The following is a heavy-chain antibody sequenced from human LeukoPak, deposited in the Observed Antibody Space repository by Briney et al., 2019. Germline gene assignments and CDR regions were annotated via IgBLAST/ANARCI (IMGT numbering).Heavy chain of an antibody. CDR1: GFTFSSYS. Sequence: GGSLRLSCPASGFTFSSYSMNWVRQAPGKGLEWVSSISSSSSYIYYADSVKGRFTISRDNAKNSLYLQMNSLRAEDTAVYYCARSTPSGSGSHFDYWGQGTLVTVSS. CDR3: ARSTPSGSGSHFDY. D-gene: IGHD6-19*01. CDR2: ISSSSSYI. J-gene: IGHJ4*02. V-gene: IGHV3-21*01.